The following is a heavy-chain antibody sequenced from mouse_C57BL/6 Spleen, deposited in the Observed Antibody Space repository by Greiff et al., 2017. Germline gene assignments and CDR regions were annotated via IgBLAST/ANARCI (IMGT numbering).Heavy chain of an antibody. V-gene: IGHV7-3*01. D-gene: IGHD3-1*01. CDR3: ARYIGLRYGAMDY. CDR2: IRNKANGYTT. J-gene: IGHJ4*01. Sequence: EVKLVESGGGLVQPGGSLSLSCAASGFTFTDYYMSWVRQPPGKALEWLGFIRNKANGYTTEYSASVKGRFTISRDNSQSILYLQMNALRAEDSATYYCARYIGLRYGAMDYWGKGASVTVAS. CDR1: GFTFTDYY.